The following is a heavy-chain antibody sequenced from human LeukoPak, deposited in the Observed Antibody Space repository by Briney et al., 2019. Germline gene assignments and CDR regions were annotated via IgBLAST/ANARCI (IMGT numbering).Heavy chain of an antibody. J-gene: IGHJ5*02. V-gene: IGHV1-2*02. CDR3: ARDRITMVRGATNWFDP. CDR2: ISPNSGGT. D-gene: IGHD3-10*01. Sequence: GASVKVSCKASGYTFTGYYMHWVRQAPGQGLEWMGWISPNSGGTNYAQKFQGRVTMTRDTSISTAYMELSRLRSDDTAVYYCARDRITMVRGATNWFDPWGQGTLVTVSS. CDR1: GYTFTGYY.